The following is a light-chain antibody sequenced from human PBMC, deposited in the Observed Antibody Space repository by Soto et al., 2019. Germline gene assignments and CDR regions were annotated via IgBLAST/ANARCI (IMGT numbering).Light chain of an antibody. CDR2: GAS. V-gene: IGKV3-20*01. J-gene: IGKJ2*02. CDR3: QQYGSSPPCT. Sequence: EIVLTQSPGTLSLSPGERATLSCRASQSVSSSYLAWYQQKPGQAPRLLIYGASSRATGIPDRFSGSGSGTDLTLTISRLEPEDFAVDYCQQYGSSPPCTFGQGTKLEIK. CDR1: QSVSSSY.